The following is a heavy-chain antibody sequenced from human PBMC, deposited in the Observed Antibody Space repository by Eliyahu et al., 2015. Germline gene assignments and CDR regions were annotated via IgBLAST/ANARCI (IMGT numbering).Heavy chain of an antibody. CDR2: ISYDGRTK. V-gene: IGHV3-30*04. D-gene: IGHD3-10*01. CDR3: AKDQRGDSNGMDV. Sequence: QVELVESGGGVVQPGRSLRLSCAASGFTFSNSPMHWVRQAPGKGLEWVAVISYDGRTKYCADSVQGRFTISRDNSKSTLYLQMNSLRTEDTAVYYCAKDQRGDSNGMDVWGQGTTVTVSS. J-gene: IGHJ6*02. CDR1: GFTFSNSP.